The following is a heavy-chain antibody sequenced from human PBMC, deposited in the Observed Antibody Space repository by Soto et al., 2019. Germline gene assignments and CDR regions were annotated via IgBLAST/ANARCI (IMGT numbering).Heavy chain of an antibody. V-gene: IGHV3-30-3*01. D-gene: IGHD6-19*01. Sequence: QVRLVESGGGVVQPGRSLRLSCTASGFSFSSYAMYWFRQPPGKGLEWVAVISHDGINKHYADSVKGRVTVSRDNSNHALDLQLNSLRGEDTAMYYCARDMDSSDYFVKWFDTWGQGTLVTVSS. J-gene: IGHJ5*02. CDR1: GFSFSSYA. CDR3: ARDMDSSDYFVKWFDT. CDR2: ISHDGINK.